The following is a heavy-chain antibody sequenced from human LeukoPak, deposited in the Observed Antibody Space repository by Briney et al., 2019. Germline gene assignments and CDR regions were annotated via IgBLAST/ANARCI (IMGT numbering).Heavy chain of an antibody. Sequence: GGSLRLSCAASGFTFNTYGMSWVRQAPGKGLEWVSAVSGSGGSAYYADSVMGRFTISRDNSKNTLYLQMNSLRAEDTAVYYCARGYTRIQLWFGYWGQGTLVTVSS. CDR2: VSGSGGSA. J-gene: IGHJ4*02. D-gene: IGHD5-18*01. CDR3: ARGYTRIQLWFGY. V-gene: IGHV3-23*01. CDR1: GFTFNTYG.